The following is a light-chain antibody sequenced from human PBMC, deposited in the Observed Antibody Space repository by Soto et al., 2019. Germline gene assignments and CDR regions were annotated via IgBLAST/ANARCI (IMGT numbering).Light chain of an antibody. Sequence: EIVLTQSPGTLSLSPGEIATLYFSASQSVSNNYLAWYQQKPGQAPRLLIYGASNRATGIPDRFSGSGSGTDFTLTISRLEPEDFAVYYCQQYGNSRGTFGQGTKVDIK. CDR3: QQYGNSRGT. CDR2: GAS. CDR1: QSVSNNY. V-gene: IGKV3-20*01. J-gene: IGKJ1*01.